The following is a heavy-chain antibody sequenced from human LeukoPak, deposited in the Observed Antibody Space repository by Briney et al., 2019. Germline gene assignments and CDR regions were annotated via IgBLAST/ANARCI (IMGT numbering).Heavy chain of an antibody. V-gene: IGHV3-30*02. CDR2: IQYDGSKK. Sequence: GGSLRLSCVASGFTFSSNGMHWVRQAPGKGLEWVTFIQYDGSKKYYADSVKGRFTISRDNSKNTLYLQMDSLRVDDTAVYFCARDSIRQQLYYFDYWGQGTLVTVSS. CDR1: GFTFSSNG. CDR3: ARDSIRQQLYYFDY. J-gene: IGHJ4*02. D-gene: IGHD6-13*01.